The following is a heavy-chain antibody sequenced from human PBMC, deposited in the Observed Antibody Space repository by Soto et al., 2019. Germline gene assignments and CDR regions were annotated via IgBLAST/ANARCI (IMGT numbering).Heavy chain of an antibody. CDR2: IIPIFGTA. J-gene: IGHJ5*02. D-gene: IGHD2-2*01. Sequence: SVKVSCKASGGTFSSYAISWVRQAPGQGLEWMGGIIPIFGTANYAQKFQGRVTITADESTSTAYMELSSLRSEDTAVYYCARDLGIVVVPAAIGNWFDPWGQGTLVTVSS. V-gene: IGHV1-69*13. CDR1: GGTFSSYA. CDR3: ARDLGIVVVPAAIGNWFDP.